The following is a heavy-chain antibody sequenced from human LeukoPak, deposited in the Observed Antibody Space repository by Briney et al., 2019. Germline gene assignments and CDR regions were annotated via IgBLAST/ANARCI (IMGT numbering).Heavy chain of an antibody. CDR3: SRDSHGDDVYDY. CDR1: GFTFEDFA. V-gene: IGHV3-49*04. Sequence: GRSLRLSCTVSGFTFEDFAMTWVRQAPGKGREGEGFIRRRAYGGTTDYAASVKGRFTISIDDSKNIAFLQMNSLKTEDTAIYFCSRDSHGDDVYDYWGQGTLVTVSS. J-gene: IGHJ4*02. CDR2: IRRRAYGGTT. D-gene: IGHD1-1*01.